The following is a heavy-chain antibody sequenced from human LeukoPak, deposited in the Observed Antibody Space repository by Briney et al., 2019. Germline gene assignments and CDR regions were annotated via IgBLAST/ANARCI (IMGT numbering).Heavy chain of an antibody. CDR2: MKPNSGKT. J-gene: IGHJ6*03. CDR1: GYTFTCYD. Sequence: ASVKLSFKSSGYTFTCYDINWWRQATGQGLEWMGWMKPNSGKTGYAQKFQGRVTMTRNTSISTAYMELSSMRSEDTAMYYCARPRRGGYYYMDVWGKGTTVTVSS. D-gene: IGHD3-10*01. V-gene: IGHV1-8*01. CDR3: ARPRRGGYYYMDV.